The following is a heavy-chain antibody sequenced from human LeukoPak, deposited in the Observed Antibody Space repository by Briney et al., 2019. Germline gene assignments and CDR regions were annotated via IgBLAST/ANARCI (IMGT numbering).Heavy chain of an antibody. D-gene: IGHD3-10*01. CDR3: ARWTMVRGMYNWFDP. CDR1: GGSFSGYY. J-gene: IGHJ5*02. CDR2: INHSGST. Sequence: PSETLSLTCAVYGGSFSGYYWSWIRQPPGKGLEWIGEINHSGSTNYNPSLKSRVTISVDTSKNQFSLKLSSVTAADTAVYYCARWTMVRGMYNWFDPWGQGTLDTVSS. V-gene: IGHV4-34*01.